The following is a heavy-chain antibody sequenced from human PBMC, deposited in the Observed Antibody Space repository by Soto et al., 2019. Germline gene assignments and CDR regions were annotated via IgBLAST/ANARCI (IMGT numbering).Heavy chain of an antibody. Sequence: QVQLVQSGAEVKKPGSSVKVSCKASGGTFSSYAISWVRLAPGQGLEWMGGIIPIFGTANYAQKFQGRVTITADESTSTAYMELSSLRSENTAVYYCAGDGYYYDSSGYYFYFDSWSQGTLVTVSS. CDR1: GGTFSSYA. CDR3: AGDGYYYDSSGYYFYFDS. CDR2: IIPIFGTA. V-gene: IGHV1-69*12. D-gene: IGHD3-22*01. J-gene: IGHJ4*02.